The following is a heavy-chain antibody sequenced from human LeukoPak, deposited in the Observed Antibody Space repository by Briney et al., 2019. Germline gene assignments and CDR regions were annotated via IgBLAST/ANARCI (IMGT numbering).Heavy chain of an antibody. Sequence: ASVKVSCKASVYTFTSYYMHWVRQAPGQGLEWMGIINPSGGSTSYAQTFQGGVTMTRDTSTSTVYMGQCSVRYEETAVYFCVRDIVAVPAGTYGMDVWGQGTTVIVAS. D-gene: IGHD2-2*01. CDR2: INPSGGST. CDR1: VYTFTSYY. CDR3: VRDIVAVPAGTYGMDV. V-gene: IGHV1-46*01. J-gene: IGHJ6*02.